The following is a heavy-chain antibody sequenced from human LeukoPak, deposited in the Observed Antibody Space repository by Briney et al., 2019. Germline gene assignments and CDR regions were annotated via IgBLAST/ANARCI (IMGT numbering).Heavy chain of an antibody. V-gene: IGHV3-74*01. CDR2: IKSDGKT. CDR1: GFTFSSYL. D-gene: IGHD3-22*01. Sequence: GGSLRFSCAASGFTFSSYLMHWVRQAPGKGLVWVSRIKSDGKTNYADSVKGRFTISRDNAKNTVSLQMSSLRAEDTGVYYCARAPSEIGGYYPEYFRHWGQGTLVTVSS. J-gene: IGHJ1*01. CDR3: ARAPSEIGGYYPEYFRH.